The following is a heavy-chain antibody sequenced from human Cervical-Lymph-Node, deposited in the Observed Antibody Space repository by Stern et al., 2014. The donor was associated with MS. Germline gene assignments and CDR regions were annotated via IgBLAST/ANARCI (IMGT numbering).Heavy chain of an antibody. J-gene: IGHJ4*02. CDR3: ARLVSSGIFDY. CDR1: GGSISSSSYY. V-gene: IGHV4-39*01. CDR2: IYYSGST. Sequence: QVQLQESGPGLVKPSETLSLTCTVSGGSISSSSYYWGWIRQPPGKGLEWIGSIYYSGSTYYNPSLKSRVTISVDTSKTQFSQTVSFVTAADTAVYYCARLVSSGIFDYWGQGTLVTVSS. D-gene: IGHD6-19*01.